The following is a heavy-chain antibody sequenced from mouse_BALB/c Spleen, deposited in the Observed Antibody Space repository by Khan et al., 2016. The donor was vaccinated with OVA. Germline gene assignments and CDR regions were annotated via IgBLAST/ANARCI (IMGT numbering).Heavy chain of an antibody. D-gene: IGHD2-14*01. J-gene: IGHJ4*01. Sequence: QIQLVQSGPELKKPGETVRLSCKASGYTFTTAGMQWVQKMPGKGLKWIGWINTHSGVPKYAEDFKGRFAFSLDTSASTAYLQITNLKTEDTATYFDARGRAAYYRNDGGAMEYWGQGTSVTVSS. CDR1: GYTFTTAG. CDR3: ARGRAAYYRNDGGAMEY. CDR2: INTHSGVP. V-gene: IGHV9-4*02.